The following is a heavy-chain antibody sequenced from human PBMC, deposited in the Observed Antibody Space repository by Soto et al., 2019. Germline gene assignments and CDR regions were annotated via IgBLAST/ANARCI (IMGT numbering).Heavy chain of an antibody. V-gene: IGHV3-13*01. D-gene: IGHD6-25*01. CDR1: GFTFSTYD. CDR3: ARDRLNWYFDL. Sequence: GGSLRLSCAASGFTFSTYDMHWVRQVTGKGLEWVSAIGTGGDTYYAVSVQGRFTVSRENGKSSLYLEMNGLRAEDTAVYYCARDRLNWYFDLWGRGTLVTVSS. J-gene: IGHJ2*01. CDR2: IGTGGDT.